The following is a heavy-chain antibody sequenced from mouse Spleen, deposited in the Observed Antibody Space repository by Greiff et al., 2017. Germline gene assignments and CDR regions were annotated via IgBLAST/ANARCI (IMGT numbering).Heavy chain of an antibody. CDR1: GYSITSGYY. Sequence: VQLQQSGPGLVKPSQSLSLTCSVTGYSITSGYYWNWIRQFPGNKLEWMGYISYDGSNNYNPSLKNRISITRDTSKNQFFLKLNSVTTEDTATYYCASEQYYVRYFDVWGAGTTVTVSS. J-gene: IGHJ1*01. CDR3: ASEQYYVRYFDV. D-gene: IGHD1-1*01. V-gene: IGHV3-6*01. CDR2: ISYDGSN.